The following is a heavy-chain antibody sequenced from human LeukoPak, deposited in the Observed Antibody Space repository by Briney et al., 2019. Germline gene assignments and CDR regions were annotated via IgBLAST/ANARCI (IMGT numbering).Heavy chain of an antibody. CDR1: GYSFTSYW. V-gene: IGHV5-51*01. CDR2: IDPSDSET. CDR3: ARQTAMGRSGDY. J-gene: IGHJ4*02. D-gene: IGHD7-27*01. Sequence: GESLKISRKASGYSFTSYWIGWVRHMPGKGLEWMGIIDPSDSETRYTPSFQGQVTISVDKSLTTAYLQWNSLKASDTAMYYCARQTAMGRSGDYWGQGTLVTVSS.